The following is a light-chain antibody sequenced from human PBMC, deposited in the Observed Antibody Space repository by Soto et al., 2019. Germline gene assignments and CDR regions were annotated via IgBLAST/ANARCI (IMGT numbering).Light chain of an antibody. CDR1: QDINIY. V-gene: IGKV1-27*01. CDR2: AAS. CDR3: QKYDGAPLT. Sequence: DIKMTQSPSSLSESVGDRVTITCRAVQDINIYLAWYQQKPGKVPKLLISAASTLQSGVPSRFSGSGSGTDFTLTISSLQPEDVATYYCQKYDGAPLTFGGGTKVEIK. J-gene: IGKJ4*01.